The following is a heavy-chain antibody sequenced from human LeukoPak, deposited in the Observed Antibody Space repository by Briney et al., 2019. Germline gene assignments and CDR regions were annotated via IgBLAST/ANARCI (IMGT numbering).Heavy chain of an antibody. CDR3: ARAKFGDPVAYDI. J-gene: IGHJ3*02. V-gene: IGHV4-34*01. Sequence: SETLSLTCAVYGGSFSDYYWNWIRQTPGKELEWIGEIYHSGSTKYNPFLKSRVTMLVDTSKNQFSLKLRSVTASDTAVYYCARAKFGDPVAYDIWGQGTTVTVSS. CDR1: GGSFSDYY. D-gene: IGHD3-10*01. CDR2: IYHSGST.